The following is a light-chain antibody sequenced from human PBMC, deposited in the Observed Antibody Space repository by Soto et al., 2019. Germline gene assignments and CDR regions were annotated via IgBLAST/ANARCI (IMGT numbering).Light chain of an antibody. CDR3: QQYDSTPPT. CDR1: QSVLYSSNNKNY. V-gene: IGKV4-1*01. Sequence: DIVMTQSPDSLAVSLGERATINCKSSQSVLYSSNNKNYLAWYQQKPGQPPKLLIYWASTRESGVPDRFSGSGSGTEFTLTISSLQAEDVAVYYCQQYDSTPPTFGPGTKVDIK. CDR2: WAS. J-gene: IGKJ3*01.